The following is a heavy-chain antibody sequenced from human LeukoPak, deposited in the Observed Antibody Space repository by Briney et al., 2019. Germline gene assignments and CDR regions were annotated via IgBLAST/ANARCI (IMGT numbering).Heavy chain of an antibody. CDR3: AKRGVVIRVILVGFHKEAYYFDS. J-gene: IGHJ4*02. CDR1: GISLSNYG. V-gene: IGHV3-23*01. Sequence: PGGSLRLSCAVSGISLSNYGMSWDRQAPGKGLEWVAGTSGSGGGTNYADSVKGRFTISRDNPKNTLYLQMNRLRAEDTAVYFCAKRGVVIRVILVGFHKEAYYFDSWGQGALVTVSS. D-gene: IGHD3-22*01. CDR2: TSGSGGGT.